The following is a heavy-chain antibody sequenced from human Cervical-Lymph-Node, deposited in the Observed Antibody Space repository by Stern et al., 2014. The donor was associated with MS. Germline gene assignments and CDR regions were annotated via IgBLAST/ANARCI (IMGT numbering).Heavy chain of an antibody. CDR3: AREGGNTAEYFQH. CDR2: IWYDGSNR. J-gene: IGHJ1*01. V-gene: IGHV3-33*01. CDR1: GFTFSSSG. D-gene: IGHD4-23*01. Sequence: VQLVESGGGVVPPGRSLRLSCAASGFTFSSSGMHWVCQAPGKGLEWLAIIWYDGSNRYYADSVKGRFTISRDNSKNTLYLQMNSLRAEDTAVYYCAREGGNTAEYFQHWGQGTLVTVSS.